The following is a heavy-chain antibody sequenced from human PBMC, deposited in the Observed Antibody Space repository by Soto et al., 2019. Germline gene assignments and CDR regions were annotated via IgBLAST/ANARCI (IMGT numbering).Heavy chain of an antibody. J-gene: IGHJ2*01. Sequence: QVQLVQSGAEVKKPGASVKVSCKASGYTFTSYGICWVRQAPGQGLEWMGWISGYNGNTNYAQNLQGRVTMTTDTPTSTAYMELRSLRSDVTAVYYCARRCSSTRCLELWGRGTLVIVSS. CDR3: ARRCSSTRCLEL. CDR2: ISGYNGNT. D-gene: IGHD2-2*01. CDR1: GYTFTSYG. V-gene: IGHV1-18*01.